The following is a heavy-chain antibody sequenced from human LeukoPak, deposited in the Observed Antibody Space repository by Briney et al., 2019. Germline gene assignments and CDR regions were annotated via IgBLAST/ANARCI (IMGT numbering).Heavy chain of an antibody. D-gene: IGHD4-23*01. Sequence: SETLSLTCTVSGGSLTSGSYCWTWVRQPPGKGLECIGYIYNTGSTNYNPSLKSRVTISIDTSKNQFSLRLSSVTAADTAVYYCARGLSTVGFNYWGQGILVTVSS. CDR1: GGSLTSGSYC. CDR2: IYNTGST. V-gene: IGHV4-61*01. CDR3: ARGLSTVGFNY. J-gene: IGHJ4*02.